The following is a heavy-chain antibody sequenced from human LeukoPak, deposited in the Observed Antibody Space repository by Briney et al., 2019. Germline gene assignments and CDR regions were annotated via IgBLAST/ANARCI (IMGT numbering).Heavy chain of an antibody. CDR2: ISDSGGST. V-gene: IGHV3-23*01. CDR3: TRDRYGD. Sequence: GGSLRLSCAASGFTFNNYAMSWVRQAPDKGPEWVSSISDSGGSTHYKDSVKGRFTISRDNAKSSLYLQMNSLRVEDTAVYYCTRDRYGDWGQGTLVTVSS. D-gene: IGHD5-18*01. J-gene: IGHJ4*02. CDR1: GFTFNNYA.